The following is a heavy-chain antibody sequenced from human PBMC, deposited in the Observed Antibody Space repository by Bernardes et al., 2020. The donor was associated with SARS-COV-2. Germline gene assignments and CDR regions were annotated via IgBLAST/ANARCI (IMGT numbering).Heavy chain of an antibody. J-gene: IGHJ3*02. CDR1: GGSISSGGYY. Sequence: SETLSLTCTVSGGSISSGGYYWSWIRQHPGKGLEWIGYIYYSGSTYYNPSLKSRVTISVDTSKNQFSLKLSSVTAADTAVYYCARVSSDIVLMVYAIGAFDSWGQGTMVTVSS. CDR3: ARVSSDIVLMVYAIGAFDS. V-gene: IGHV4-31*03. CDR2: IYYSGST. D-gene: IGHD2-8*01.